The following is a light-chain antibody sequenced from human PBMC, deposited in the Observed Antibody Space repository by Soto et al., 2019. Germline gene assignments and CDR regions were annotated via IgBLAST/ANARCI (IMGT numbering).Light chain of an antibody. CDR1: QSVSSSY. V-gene: IGKV3-20*01. CDR3: QQYGSSPFT. Sequence: GTLSLSPGERATLSCRASQSVSSSYLAWYQQKPGQAPRLLIYGASSRATGIPDRFSGSGSGTDFTLTISRLEPEDFAVYYCQQYGSSPFTFGTGTKVDIK. J-gene: IGKJ3*01. CDR2: GAS.